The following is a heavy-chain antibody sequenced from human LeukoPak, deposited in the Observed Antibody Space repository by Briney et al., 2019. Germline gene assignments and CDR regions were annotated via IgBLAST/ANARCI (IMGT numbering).Heavy chain of an antibody. J-gene: IGHJ4*02. CDR3: ARDRRSSKAGYFDY. CDR1: GFTFSSYW. Sequence: GGSLRLSCAASGFTFSSYWMHWVRQAPGKGLVWVSRINTDGSSTSYADSVKGRFTISRGNAKNTLYLQMNSLRAEDTAVYYCARDRRSSKAGYFDYWGQGTLVTVSS. D-gene: IGHD6-13*01. V-gene: IGHV3-74*01. CDR2: INTDGSST.